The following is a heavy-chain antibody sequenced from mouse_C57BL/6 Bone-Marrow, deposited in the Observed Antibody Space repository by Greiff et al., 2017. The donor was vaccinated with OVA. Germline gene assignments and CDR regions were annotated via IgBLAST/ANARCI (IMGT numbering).Heavy chain of an antibody. Sequence: VQLQQPGAELVKPGASVKLSCKASGYTFTSYWMHWVKQRPGQGLEWIGAIYPGNSDTSYNQKFKGKAKLTAVTSASTAYMELSSLTNEDSAVYYCTRSDYDYDGGGFYYAMDYWGQGTSVTVSS. D-gene: IGHD2-4*01. J-gene: IGHJ4*01. V-gene: IGHV1-5*01. CDR1: GYTFTSYW. CDR2: IYPGNSDT. CDR3: TRSDYDYDGGGFYYAMDY.